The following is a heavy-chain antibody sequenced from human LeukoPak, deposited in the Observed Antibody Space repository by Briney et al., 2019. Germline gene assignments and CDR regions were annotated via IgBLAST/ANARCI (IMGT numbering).Heavy chain of an antibody. J-gene: IGHJ4*02. V-gene: IGHV3-21*01. CDR3: ARERYYYDSSGFDY. Sequence: GGSLRLSCAASGFTFSSYSMDWVRQAPGKGLEWVSSISSSSSYIYYADSVKGRFTISRDNAKNSLYLQMNSLRAEDTAVYYCARERYYYDSSGFDYWGQGTLVTVSS. CDR1: GFTFSSYS. CDR2: ISSSSSYI. D-gene: IGHD3-22*01.